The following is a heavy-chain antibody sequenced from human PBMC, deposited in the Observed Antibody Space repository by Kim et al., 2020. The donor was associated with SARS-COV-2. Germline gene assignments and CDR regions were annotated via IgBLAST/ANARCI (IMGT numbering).Heavy chain of an antibody. V-gene: IGHV5-51*01. J-gene: IGHJ6*02. CDR3: ARHVWIYYGSGSYFPYGMDV. Sequence: GESLKISCKGSGYSFTSYWIGWVRQMPGKGLEWMGIIYPGDSDTRYSPSFQGQVTISADKSISTAYLQWSSLKASDTAMYYCARHVWIYYGSGSYFPYGMDVWGQGTTVTVSS. CDR2: IYPGDSDT. D-gene: IGHD3-10*01. CDR1: GYSFTSYW.